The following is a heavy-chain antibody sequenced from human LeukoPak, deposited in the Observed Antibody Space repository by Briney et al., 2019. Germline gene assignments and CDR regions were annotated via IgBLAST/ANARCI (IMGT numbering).Heavy chain of an antibody. CDR3: ASCYFDWFSLHYYYYYMDV. CDR2: IYYSGST. Sequence: PSETLSLTCTVSGGSISSSSYYWAWIRNPPGKGLDGIGGIYYSGSTYYNPSLKSRVTISVDTSKNQFSLKLSSVTAADTAVYYCASCYFDWFSLHYYYYYMDVWGKGTTVTISS. CDR1: GGSISSSSYY. D-gene: IGHD3-9*01. V-gene: IGHV4-39*01. J-gene: IGHJ6*03.